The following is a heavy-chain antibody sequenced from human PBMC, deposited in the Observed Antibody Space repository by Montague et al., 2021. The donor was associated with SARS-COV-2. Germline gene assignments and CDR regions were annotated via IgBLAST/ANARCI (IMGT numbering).Heavy chain of an antibody. CDR2: IYHSGST. V-gene: IGHV4-38-2*02. CDR3: ARGGEYYDFWSGYYKGDWFDP. J-gene: IGHJ5*02. CDR1: GYSLISGYY. Sequence: SETLSLTCTVSGYSLISGYYWGWIRQPPGKGLEWIGSIYHSGSTYYNPSLKSRVTISVDTSKNQFSLELSSVTAADTAVYYCARGGEYYDFWSGYYKGDWFDPWGQGTLVTVSS. D-gene: IGHD3-3*01.